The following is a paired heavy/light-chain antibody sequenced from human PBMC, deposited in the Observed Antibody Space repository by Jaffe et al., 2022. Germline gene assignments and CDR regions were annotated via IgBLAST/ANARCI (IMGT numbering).Heavy chain of an antibody. D-gene: IGHD2-15*01. V-gene: IGHV4-4*02. J-gene: IGHJ5*02. CDR2: IYHSGST. CDR3: ARAKKGIVVVVAATSTNWFDP. CDR1: GGSISSSNW. Sequence: QVQLQESGPGLVKPSGTLSLTCAVSGGSISSSNWWSWVRQPPGKGLEWIGEIYHSGSTNYNPSLKSRVTISVDKSKNQFSLKLSSVTAADTAVYYCARAKKGIVVVVAATSTNWFDPWGQGTLVTVSS.
Light chain of an antibody. Sequence: QPVLTQPTSLSASPGASARLTCTLRSGINLGSYRIFWYQQKPESPPRYLLSYYSDSSKHQGSGVPSRFSGSKDASSNAGILVISGLQSEDEADYYCMIWHSSAWVFGGGTKLTVL. CDR2: YYSDSSK. CDR3: MIWHSSAWV. J-gene: IGLJ3*02. CDR1: SGINLGSYR. V-gene: IGLV5-45*01.